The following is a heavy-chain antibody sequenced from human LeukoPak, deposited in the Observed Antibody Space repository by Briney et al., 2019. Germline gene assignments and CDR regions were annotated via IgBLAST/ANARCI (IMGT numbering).Heavy chain of an antibody. Sequence: EASVKVSCKASGFTFTSSAMQWVRQARGQRLEWIGWIVVGSGNTNYAQKLQERVTITRDMSTSTAYMELSSLRSEDTAVYYCAVRQGYYDYGDYSPVLDYYYGMDVWGQGTTVTVSS. CDR1: GFTFTSSA. J-gene: IGHJ6*02. CDR3: AVRQGYYDYGDYSPVLDYYYGMDV. D-gene: IGHD4-17*01. CDR2: IVVGSGNT. V-gene: IGHV1-58*02.